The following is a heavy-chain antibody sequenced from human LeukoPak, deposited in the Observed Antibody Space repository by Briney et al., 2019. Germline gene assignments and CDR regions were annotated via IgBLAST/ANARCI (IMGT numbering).Heavy chain of an antibody. D-gene: IGHD5-18*01. J-gene: IGHJ4*02. CDR3: ARSGYSYVSIGY. Sequence: ASVKVSCRASGYTFTGYYMHWVRQAPGQGLEWMGRINPNSGGTNYAQKFQGRVTMTRDTSISTAYMELSRLRSDDTAVYYCARSGYSYVSIGYWGQGTLVTVSS. V-gene: IGHV1-2*06. CDR2: INPNSGGT. CDR1: GYTFTGYY.